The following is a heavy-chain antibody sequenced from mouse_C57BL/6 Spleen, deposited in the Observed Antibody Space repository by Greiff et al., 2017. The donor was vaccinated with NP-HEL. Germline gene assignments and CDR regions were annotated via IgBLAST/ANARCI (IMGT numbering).Heavy chain of an antibody. J-gene: IGHJ2*01. V-gene: IGHV1-7*01. CDR2: INPRSGYT. D-gene: IGHD1-1*01. Sequence: VQVVESGAELAKPGASVKLSCKASGYTFPSSCMPWVNQRPGQGLEWIGYINPRSGYTKYDQKFKDKATLTADKSASTAYMQLSSLTYEDSAVYYCARSRLVAYYFDYWGQGTTLTVSS. CDR1: GYTFPSSC. CDR3: ARSRLVAYYFDY.